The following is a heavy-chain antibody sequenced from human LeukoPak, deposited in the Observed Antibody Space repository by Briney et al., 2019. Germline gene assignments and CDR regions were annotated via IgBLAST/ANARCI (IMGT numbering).Heavy chain of an antibody. V-gene: IGHV3-30*02. CDR2: IRYDGSNK. CDR3: WATTPYYFDY. CDR1: GFTFSSYG. D-gene: IGHD4-11*01. Sequence: GGSLRLSCAAFGFTFSSYGMHWVRQAPGKGLEWVAFIRYDGSNKYYADSVKGRFTISRDNSKNTLYLQMNSLRAEDTAVYYCWATTPYYFDYWGQGTLVTVSS. J-gene: IGHJ4*02.